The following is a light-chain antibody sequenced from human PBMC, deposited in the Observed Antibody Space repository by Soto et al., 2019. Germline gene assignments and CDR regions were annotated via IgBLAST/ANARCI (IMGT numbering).Light chain of an antibody. Sequence: DILMTQSPSTLSASVGDRVTITCRASQSISNWLAWYQQKPGKAPKLLIYDASTLESGVPSRFSGSGSGTEFTLTISSLQPDDFATYYCQQYNSLWTFGQGTKVEIK. V-gene: IGKV1-5*01. CDR2: DAS. CDR3: QQYNSLWT. J-gene: IGKJ1*01. CDR1: QSISNW.